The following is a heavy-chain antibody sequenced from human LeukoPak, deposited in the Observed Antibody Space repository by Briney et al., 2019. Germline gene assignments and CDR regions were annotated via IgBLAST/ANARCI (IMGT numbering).Heavy chain of an antibody. V-gene: IGHV4-59*01. CDR1: GGSISSYY. D-gene: IGHD4-11*01. J-gene: IGHJ5*02. CDR2: IYYSGST. Sequence: SETLSLTCTVSGGSISSYYWSWIRQPPGKGLEWIGYIYYSGSTNYNPSLKSRVTISVDTSKNQFSLKLSSVTAADTAVYYCARDYRLAGWFDPWGQGTLVTVSS. CDR3: ARDYRLAGWFDP.